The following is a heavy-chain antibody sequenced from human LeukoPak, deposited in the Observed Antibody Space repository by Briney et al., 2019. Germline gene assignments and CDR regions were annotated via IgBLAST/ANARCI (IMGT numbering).Heavy chain of an antibody. CDR2: ISGSGVST. CDR3: AKDERNWNYNLASQTYD. V-gene: IGHV3-23*01. CDR1: GFTFSSYA. Sequence: GGSLRLSCATSGFTFSSYAMSWVRQAPGKGLEWVSAISGSGVSTYYADSVKGRFTVSRDNSKNTLYLQMSSLRAEDTAVYYCAKDERNWNYNLASQTYDWGQGTLVTVSS. J-gene: IGHJ4*02. D-gene: IGHD1-7*01.